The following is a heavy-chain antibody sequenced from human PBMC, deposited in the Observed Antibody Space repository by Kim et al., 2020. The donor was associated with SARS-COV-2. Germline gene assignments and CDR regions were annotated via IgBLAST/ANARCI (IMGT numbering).Heavy chain of an antibody. D-gene: IGHD3-22*01. CDR2: IYTSGST. V-gene: IGHV4-61*02. J-gene: IGHJ5*02. Sequence: SETLSLTCTVSGGSISSGSYYWSWIRQPAGKGLEWIGSIYTSGSTYYNPSLKSLVTISVDTSKNQFSLKLSSVTAADTAVYYCASSTSSWYQTYYYDSSGYYLWGQRTLVTVSS. CDR3: ASSTSSWYQTYYYDSSGYYL. CDR1: GGSISSGSYY.